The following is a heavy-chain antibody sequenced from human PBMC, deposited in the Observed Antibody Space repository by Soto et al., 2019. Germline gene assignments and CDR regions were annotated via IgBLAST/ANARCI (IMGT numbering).Heavy chain of an antibody. D-gene: IGHD2-15*01. CDR2: INPYNGKT. CDR1: GYIFSTHG. Sequence: QVQLEQSGAEVKKSGASVKVSCKASGYIFSTHGINWVRQAPGQGLEWMGWINPYNGKTNYAQKFQGRVTMTTETSRKTAYMELRSLRSDDTAVYYCARVQIVVAVGGTPADYWGQGTLVTVSS. J-gene: IGHJ4*02. V-gene: IGHV1-18*01. CDR3: ARVQIVVAVGGTPADY.